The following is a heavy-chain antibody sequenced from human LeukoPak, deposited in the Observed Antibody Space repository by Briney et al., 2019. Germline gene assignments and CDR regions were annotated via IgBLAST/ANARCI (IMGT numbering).Heavy chain of an antibody. CDR3: AKDRISDGVFDY. V-gene: IGHV3-23*01. CDR1: GFTFSSYV. CDR2: ISNSGGST. J-gene: IGHJ4*02. D-gene: IGHD2-21*01. Sequence: PGGSLRLSCAASGFTFSSYVMSWVRQAPGKGLEWVSSISNSGGSTYYADSVKGRFTISRDNSKNTLYLQMNSLRAEDTAVYYCAKDRISDGVFDYWGQGTLVTVSS.